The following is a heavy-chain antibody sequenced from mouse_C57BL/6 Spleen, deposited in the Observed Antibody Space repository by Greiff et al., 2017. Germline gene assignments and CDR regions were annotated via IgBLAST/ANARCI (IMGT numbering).Heavy chain of an antibody. CDR3: ARQDGSTIVTTSDAMDY. J-gene: IGHJ4*01. Sequence: DVQLVESGGDLVKPGGSLKLSCAASGFTFSSYGMSWVRQTPDTRLEWVATISSGGSYTYYPDSVTGRFTISRDNAKNTLYLQMSSLKSEDTAMYYCARQDGSTIVTTSDAMDYWGQGTSVTVSS. CDR2: ISSGGSYT. V-gene: IGHV5-6*01. CDR1: GFTFSSYG. D-gene: IGHD2-5*01.